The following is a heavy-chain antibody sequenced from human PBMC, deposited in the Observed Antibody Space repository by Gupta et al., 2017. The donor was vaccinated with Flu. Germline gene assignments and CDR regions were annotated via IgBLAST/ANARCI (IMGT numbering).Heavy chain of an antibody. CDR2: NRGSAYFV. CDR3: AREITRPQQH. V-gene: IGHV3-21*06. Sequence: EVQLVESGLGLVKPGGSLRLSCASSGFTFKNYYMNWVGQAPGKGREWVAANRGSAYFVAYADSVKGRVTISRDDAKNSRYLKMNSVRAEDTAIYYCAREITRPQQHWGQGTLVTVS. CDR1: GFTFKNYY. J-gene: IGHJ1*01.